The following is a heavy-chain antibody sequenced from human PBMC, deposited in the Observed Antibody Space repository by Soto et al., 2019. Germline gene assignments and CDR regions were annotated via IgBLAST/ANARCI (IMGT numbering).Heavy chain of an antibody. Sequence: PVNVSSKASRGTFSSYASSWVRQAPGQGLEWMGGIIPIFGTANYAQKFQGRVTITADESTSTAYMELSSLRSEDTAVYYCARVQPRYSFGRLDYWGEVTLFPVPS. J-gene: IGHJ4*02. D-gene: IGHD5-12*01. CDR2: IIPIFGTA. CDR3: ARVQPRYSFGRLDY. CDR1: RGTFSSYA. V-gene: IGHV1-69*13.